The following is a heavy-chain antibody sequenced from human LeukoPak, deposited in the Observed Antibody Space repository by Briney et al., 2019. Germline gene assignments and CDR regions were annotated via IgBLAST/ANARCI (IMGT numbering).Heavy chain of an antibody. J-gene: IGHJ4*02. CDR3: ARITYYYDSSEIDY. D-gene: IGHD3-22*01. V-gene: IGHV4-34*01. CDR1: GGSFSGYY. Sequence: PSETLSLTCGVYGGSFSGYYWSWIRQPPGKGLEWIGEINHSGSTNYNPSLKSRVTISVDTSKNQLSLKLSSVTAADTAVYYCARITYYYDSSEIDYWGQGTLVTVSS. CDR2: INHSGST.